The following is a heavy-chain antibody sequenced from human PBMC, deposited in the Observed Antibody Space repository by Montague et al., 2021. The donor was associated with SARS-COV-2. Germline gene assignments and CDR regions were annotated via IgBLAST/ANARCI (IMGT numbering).Heavy chain of an antibody. CDR1: GDSVSSSTVA. Sequence: SAISGDSVSSSTVAWNWLRQSPSRGLEWLGRTYFRSSFYNDYALSVKSRLNIQPDSAKNQFSLQLTSVTPEDTAIYYCARQDTSGWLTFDYWGQGILVTVSS. CDR3: ARQDTSGWLTFDY. V-gene: IGHV6-1*01. CDR2: TYFRSSFYN. D-gene: IGHD6-19*01. J-gene: IGHJ4*02.